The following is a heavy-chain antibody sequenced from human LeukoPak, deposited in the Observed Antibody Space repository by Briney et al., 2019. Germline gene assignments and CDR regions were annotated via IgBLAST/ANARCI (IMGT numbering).Heavy chain of an antibody. V-gene: IGHV3-21*01. CDR1: GFIFSSYS. D-gene: IGHD1-1*01. J-gene: IGHJ4*02. CDR3: ARCTTGRTFGSLREIKRSREIDY. CDR2: ISSSSSYI. Sequence: GGSLRLSCVASGFIFSSYSMNWVRQAPGKGLEWVSSISSSSSYIYYADSVKGRFTISRDNAKNSLYLQMNSLRVEDTAVYYCARCTTGRTFGSLREIKRSREIDYWGQGTLVTVSS.